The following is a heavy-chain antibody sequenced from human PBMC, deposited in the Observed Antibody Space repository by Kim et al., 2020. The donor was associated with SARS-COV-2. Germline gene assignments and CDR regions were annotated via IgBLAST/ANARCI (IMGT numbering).Heavy chain of an antibody. Sequence: GGSLRLSCAASGFTFSGSAMHWVRQASGKGLEWVGRIRSKANSYATAYAASVKGRFTISRDDSKNTAYLQMNSLKTEDTAVYYCTRHPTGCGGDCLIDYWGQGTLVTVSS. CDR2: IRSKANSYAT. V-gene: IGHV3-73*01. D-gene: IGHD2-21*02. CDR1: GFTFSGSA. J-gene: IGHJ4*02. CDR3: TRHPTGCGGDCLIDY.